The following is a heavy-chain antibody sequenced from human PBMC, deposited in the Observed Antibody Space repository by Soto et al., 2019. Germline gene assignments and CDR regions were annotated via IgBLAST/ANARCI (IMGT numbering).Heavy chain of an antibody. Sequence: QLQLQESGPGLVKPSGTLSLTCTAPGGPLTNTDYTWGWIRRSPGPGLHLFGIVHYSGSPHYNPSLESRVTISLDTSRNQFSLKLTSVTAADTAIYYCARGDSSTSWYYYYYGMDVWGQGTTVTVSS. D-gene: IGHD2-2*01. CDR2: VHYSGSP. CDR3: ARGDSSTSWYYYYYGMDV. CDR1: GGPLTNTDYT. J-gene: IGHJ6*02. V-gene: IGHV4-39*01.